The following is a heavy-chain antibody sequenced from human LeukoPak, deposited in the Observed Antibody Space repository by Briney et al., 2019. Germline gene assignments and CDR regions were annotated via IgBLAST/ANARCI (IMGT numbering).Heavy chain of an antibody. D-gene: IGHD1-26*01. V-gene: IGHV4-59*01. CDR3: ARDRSSELDY. CDR1: GGSISGYY. Sequence: SETPSLTCTVSGGSISGYYWSWIRQPPGKGLEWIGYIYYSGSTNYNPSLKSRVTISVDTSKNQFSLKLSSVTAADTAVYYCARDRSSELDYWGQGTLVTVSS. CDR2: IYYSGST. J-gene: IGHJ4*02.